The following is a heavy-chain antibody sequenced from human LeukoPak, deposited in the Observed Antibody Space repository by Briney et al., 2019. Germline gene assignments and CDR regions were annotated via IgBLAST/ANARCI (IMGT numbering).Heavy chain of an antibody. J-gene: IGHJ4*02. CDR3: ARLQGYSGYDWVFDY. D-gene: IGHD5-12*01. Sequence: ASVKVSCKASGYTFTGYYMHWVRQAPGQRLEWMGRINPNSGGTNYAQKFQGRVTMTRDTSISTAYMELSRLRSDDTAVYYCARLQGYSGYDWVFDYWGQGTLVTVSS. CDR2: INPNSGGT. V-gene: IGHV1-2*06. CDR1: GYTFTGYY.